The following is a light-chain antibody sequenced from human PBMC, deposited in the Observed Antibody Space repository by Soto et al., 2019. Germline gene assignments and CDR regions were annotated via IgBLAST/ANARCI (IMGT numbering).Light chain of an antibody. J-gene: IGLJ1*01. CDR2: SSD. CDR1: SSNIGINT. Sequence: QSVLTQSPSVSAAPGQKVTISCSGSSSNIGINTVNWYQQLPGTAPSLLIYSSDQRPSGVPDRFSGSKSGTSASLAISGLQSEDEADYYCATWDDSLNAYVFGTGTKVTVL. V-gene: IGLV1-44*01. CDR3: ATWDDSLNAYV.